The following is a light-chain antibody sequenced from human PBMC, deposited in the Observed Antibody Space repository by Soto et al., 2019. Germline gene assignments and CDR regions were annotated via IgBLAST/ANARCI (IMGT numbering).Light chain of an antibody. Sequence: DIQMTQSPFTLSASVGDIVTITCRASQSLRGRLAWYQQKPGKAPRLLIYDGSTLESGVPSRFSGTGSETEFTLTISGLQPDDFATYYCQQHSSFASFGGGTKV. CDR2: DGS. J-gene: IGKJ4*01. V-gene: IGKV1-5*01. CDR3: QQHSSFAS. CDR1: QSLRGR.